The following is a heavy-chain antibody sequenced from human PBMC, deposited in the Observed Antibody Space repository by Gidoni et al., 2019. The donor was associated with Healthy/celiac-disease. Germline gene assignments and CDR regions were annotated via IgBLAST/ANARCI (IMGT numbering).Heavy chain of an antibody. V-gene: IGHV4-61*02. Sequence: QVQLQESGPGLVKPSQTLSLTCTVSGGSISSGRYYWSWIRQPAGKGLEWIGRIYTSGSTNYNPSLKSRVTISVDTSKNQFSLKLSSVTAADTAVYYCARVPGYRSRSSGFDPWGQGTLVTVSS. CDR2: IYTSGST. J-gene: IGHJ5*02. CDR3: ARVPGYRSRSSGFDP. CDR1: GGSISSGRYY. D-gene: IGHD2-2*01.